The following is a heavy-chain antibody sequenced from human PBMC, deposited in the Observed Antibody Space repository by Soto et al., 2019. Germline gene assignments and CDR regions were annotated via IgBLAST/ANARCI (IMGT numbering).Heavy chain of an antibody. Sequence: QLQLQESGPGLVKPSETLSLTCTVSGGSISSSSYYWGWIRQPPGKGLEWIGSIYYSGSTYYNPSLKSRVTISVDTSKNQFSLKLSSVTAADTAVYYCARLRLAYDILTGYCFDYWGQGTLVTVSS. D-gene: IGHD3-9*01. J-gene: IGHJ4*02. CDR1: GGSISSSSYY. CDR2: IYYSGST. V-gene: IGHV4-39*01. CDR3: ARLRLAYDILTGYCFDY.